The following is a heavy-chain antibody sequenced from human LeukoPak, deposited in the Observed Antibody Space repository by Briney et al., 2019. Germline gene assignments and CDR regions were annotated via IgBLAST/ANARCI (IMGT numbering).Heavy chain of an antibody. CDR3: ARDIENRQGIVEY. D-gene: IGHD1-14*01. J-gene: IGHJ4*02. Sequence: GGSLRLSCAASGFTFSSYGMHWVRQAPGKGLEWVALIWSDGSNQYYARSVRGRFTISRDNSKNTLHLQMNSLRGEDTAVYYCARDIENRQGIVEYWGQGTLVTVSS. V-gene: IGHV3-33*08. CDR1: GFTFSSYG. CDR2: IWSDGSNQ.